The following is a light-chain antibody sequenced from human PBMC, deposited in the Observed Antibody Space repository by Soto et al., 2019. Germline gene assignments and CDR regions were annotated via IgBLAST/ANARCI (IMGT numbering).Light chain of an antibody. V-gene: IGLV2-14*01. Sequence: QSALTQPASVSGSPGQSITISCTGASSDIGGYDYVSWYQQRPGKAPKLMIYEVRYRPSGVSNRFSGSKSGNTASLTISGLQAEDEAVYYCCSWDSSLSAYVFGTGTKVTVL. J-gene: IGLJ1*01. CDR2: EVR. CDR1: SSDIGGYDY. CDR3: CSWDSSLSAYV.